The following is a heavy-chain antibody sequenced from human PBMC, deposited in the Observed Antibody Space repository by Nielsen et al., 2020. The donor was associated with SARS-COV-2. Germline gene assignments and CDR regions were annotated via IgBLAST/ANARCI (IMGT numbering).Heavy chain of an antibody. CDR2: ISSNGGST. CDR3: VKGPMIVVELMDY. V-gene: IGHV3-64D*09. J-gene: IGHJ4*02. Sequence: GESLKISCSASGFTFSSYAMHWVRQAPGKGLEYVSAISSNGGSTYYADSVKGRFTISRDNSKNTLYPQMSSLRAEDTAVYYCVKGPMIVVELMDYWGQGTLVTVSS. CDR1: GFTFSSYA. D-gene: IGHD3-22*01.